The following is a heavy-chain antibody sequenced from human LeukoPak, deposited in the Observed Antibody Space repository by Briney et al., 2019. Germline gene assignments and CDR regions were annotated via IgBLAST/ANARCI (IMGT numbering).Heavy chain of an antibody. CDR3: ARVSIAVAEDY. D-gene: IGHD6-19*01. Sequence: GGSLRLSCAASGFTFSNYILNWVRQAPGKGLEWVSYISSSSSTIYYADSVEGRFTISRDNAKNSLYLQMNSLRAEDTAVYYCARVSIAVAEDYWGQGTLVTVSS. V-gene: IGHV3-48*04. CDR2: ISSSSSTI. CDR1: GFTFSNYI. J-gene: IGHJ4*02.